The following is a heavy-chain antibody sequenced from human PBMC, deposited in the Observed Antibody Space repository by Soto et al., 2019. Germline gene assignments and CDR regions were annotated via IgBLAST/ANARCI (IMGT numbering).Heavy chain of an antibody. D-gene: IGHD1-26*01. J-gene: IGHJ4*02. CDR1: GGSISSSSYY. CDR2: IYSSGSA. CDR3: ATIVGANDY. V-gene: IGHV4-39*07. Sequence: SETLSLTCTVSGGSISSSSYYWGWIRQPPGKGLEWIGSIYSSGSANYSPSLKSRVSMSVDSSKNQISLKLSSVTAADTAVYYCATIVGANDYWGQGTLVTVSS.